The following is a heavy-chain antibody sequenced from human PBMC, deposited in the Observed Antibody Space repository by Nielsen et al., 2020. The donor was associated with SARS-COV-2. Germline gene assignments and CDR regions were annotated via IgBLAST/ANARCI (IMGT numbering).Heavy chain of an antibody. Sequence: GGSLRLSCRGSGYNFTSYWIGWVRQMPGKGLEWVGLIYPGDSDTRYSPSFQGQVTISADKSISPAYLKWSSLTASDTAMYYCARRPKWTYSSSWTFDYWGQGTLVTVSS. D-gene: IGHD6-6*01. CDR1: GYNFTSYW. CDR3: ARRPKWTYSSSWTFDY. CDR2: IYPGDSDT. V-gene: IGHV5-51*01. J-gene: IGHJ4*02.